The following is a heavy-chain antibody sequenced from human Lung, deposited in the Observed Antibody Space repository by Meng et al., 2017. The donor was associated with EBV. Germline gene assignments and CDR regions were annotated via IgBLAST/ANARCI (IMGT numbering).Heavy chain of an antibody. Sequence: QVQLQQWGAGLLKPSETLSLTCGVSGRSFSSSYWSWIRQPPGKGLEWIGQINYSGITNYNPSLKSRVTISVDTSKNQFSLSLNSVTAADTAVYYCARARSIAAAVIDYWGQGTLVTVSS. J-gene: IGHJ4*02. D-gene: IGHD6-13*01. V-gene: IGHV4-34*01. CDR2: INYSGIT. CDR3: ARARSIAAAVIDY. CDR1: GRSFSSSY.